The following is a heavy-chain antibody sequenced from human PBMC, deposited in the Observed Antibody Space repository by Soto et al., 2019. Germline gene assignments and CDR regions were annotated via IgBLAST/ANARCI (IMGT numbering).Heavy chain of an antibody. J-gene: IGHJ3*02. D-gene: IGHD6-19*01. Sequence: GASVKVSCKASGGTFSSYAISWVRQAPGQGLEWMGGIIPIFGTANYAQKFQGRVTITADESTSTAYMELSSLRSEDTAVYYCAAVAGTTRGAFDIWGQGTMVTVSS. CDR1: GGTFSSYA. CDR2: IIPIFGTA. V-gene: IGHV1-69*13. CDR3: AAVAGTTRGAFDI.